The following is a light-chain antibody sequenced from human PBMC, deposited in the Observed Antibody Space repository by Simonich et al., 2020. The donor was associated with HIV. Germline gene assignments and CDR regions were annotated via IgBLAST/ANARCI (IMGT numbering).Light chain of an antibody. CDR1: QSITNY. J-gene: IGKJ4*01. V-gene: IGKV1-39*01. CDR2: AAS. CDR3: QQSYNTLLT. Sequence: DIQMTQSPSSLSASVGDRVTLTCRASQSITNYLNWFQQKPGKAPRLVIYAASSLQSGVPSRFSGSGSGTDFTLSISSLQPEDFATYYCQQSYNTLLTFGGGTKVEIK.